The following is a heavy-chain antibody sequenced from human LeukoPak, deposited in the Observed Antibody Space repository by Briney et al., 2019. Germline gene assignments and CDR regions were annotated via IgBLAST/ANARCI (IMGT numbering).Heavy chain of an antibody. CDR3: ARDNSGYDCYDY. Sequence: GSLRLSCAASGFIFSSYSMNWVRQAPGKGLEWVSSISSSSSYIYYADSVKGRFTISRDNAKNSLYLQMNSLRAEDTAVYYCARDNSGYDCYDYWGQGTLVTVSS. J-gene: IGHJ4*02. V-gene: IGHV3-21*01. CDR2: ISSSSSYI. D-gene: IGHD5-12*01. CDR1: GFIFSSYS.